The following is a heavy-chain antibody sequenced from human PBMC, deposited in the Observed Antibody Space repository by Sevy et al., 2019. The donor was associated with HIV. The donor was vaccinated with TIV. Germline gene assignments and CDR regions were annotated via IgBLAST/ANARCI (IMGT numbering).Heavy chain of an antibody. D-gene: IGHD2-21*01. Sequence: GGSLRLSCAPSEFTFSSYSMNWVRQAPGKGLEWVSSISRSSSYIYYADSVKGRFTISRDNAKNSLFLQMNSLRAEDTAVYYCARDKSTTAYYGMDVWGQGTTVTVSS. V-gene: IGHV3-21*01. CDR1: EFTFSSYS. J-gene: IGHJ6*02. CDR3: ARDKSTTAYYGMDV. CDR2: ISRSSSYI.